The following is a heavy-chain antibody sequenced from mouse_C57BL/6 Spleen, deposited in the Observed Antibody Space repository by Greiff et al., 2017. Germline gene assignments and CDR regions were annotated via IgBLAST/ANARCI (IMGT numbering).Heavy chain of an antibody. CDR1: GYTFTSYW. D-gene: IGHD1-2*01. CDR3: ARSGITTANYGV. V-gene: IGHV1-69*01. J-gene: IGHJ1*03. Sequence: QVQLQQPGAELVMPGASVKLSCKASGYTFTSYWMHWVKQRPGQGLEWIGEIDPSDSYTNYNQKFKGKSTLTVDKSSSTAYMQLSSLTSEDSAVYYCARSGITTANYGVWGTGTTVTVST. CDR2: IDPSDSYT.